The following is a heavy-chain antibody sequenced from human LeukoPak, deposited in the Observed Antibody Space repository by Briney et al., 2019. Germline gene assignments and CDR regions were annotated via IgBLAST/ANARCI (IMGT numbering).Heavy chain of an antibody. V-gene: IGHV4-38-2*01. D-gene: IGHD3-22*01. J-gene: IGHJ4*02. CDR2: IYHSGST. Sequence: PSETLSLTCAVYGGSFSGYYWGWIRQPPGKGLEWIGSIYHSGSTYYNPSLKSRVTISVDTSKNQFSLKLSSVTAAGTAVYYCARLNYYDSSGYPLSFDYWGQGTLVTVSS. CDR1: GGSFSGYY. CDR3: ARLNYYDSSGYPLSFDY.